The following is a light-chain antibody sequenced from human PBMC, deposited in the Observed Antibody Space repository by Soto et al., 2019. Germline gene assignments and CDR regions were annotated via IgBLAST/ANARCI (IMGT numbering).Light chain of an antibody. CDR3: TSHAGSINLV. CDR1: SSDIGAYNY. J-gene: IGLJ2*01. Sequence: QSALTQPPSASGSPGQSVTISCTGTSSDIGAYNYVSWYQQYPGKAPKLMIYEVSKRPSGVPDRFSGPKSGNTASLTVFGLQAEDEADYYCTSHAGSINLVFGGGTKLTVL. V-gene: IGLV2-8*01. CDR2: EVS.